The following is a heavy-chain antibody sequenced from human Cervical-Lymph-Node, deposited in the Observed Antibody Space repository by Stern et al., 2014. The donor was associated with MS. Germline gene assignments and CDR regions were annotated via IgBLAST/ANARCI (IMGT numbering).Heavy chain of an antibody. V-gene: IGHV3-74*02. CDR1: GFTLSSYW. CDR2: INSDESFI. Sequence: EVQLEESGGGLVQPGGSLRLSCAVSGFTLSSYWMHWVRQAPGKGLVWVSRINSDESFINYADSVKGRFTISRDNAKNTLYLQMNSLRVEDSAVYYCARSPGHNWFDTWGQGTLVTVSS. J-gene: IGHJ5*02. CDR3: ARSPGHNWFDT.